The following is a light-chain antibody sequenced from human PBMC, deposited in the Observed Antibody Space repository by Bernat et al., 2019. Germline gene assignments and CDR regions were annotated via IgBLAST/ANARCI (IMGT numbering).Light chain of an antibody. CDR2: EVS. CDR3: MQSMELPPT. Sequence: DVVMTQSPLSLPVTLGQPASISCRSSQSLVFSDGDTYLNWFQQRPGQPPRLLIYEVSTRFSGVPDRFSGSGSGTHFTLKISRVEADDVGIYYCMQSMELPPTFGQGTKVEVK. V-gene: IGKV2D-29*01. CDR1: QSLVFSDGDTY. J-gene: IGKJ1*01.